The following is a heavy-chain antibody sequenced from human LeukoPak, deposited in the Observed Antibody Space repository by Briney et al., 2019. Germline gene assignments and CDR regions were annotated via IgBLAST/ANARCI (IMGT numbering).Heavy chain of an antibody. V-gene: IGHV5-51*01. CDR1: GSIFTSYW. Sequence: GASLQISCKGSGSIFTSYWIGWVRQLPGKGLEWMGIIYPGDSDTRYSPSFQGQVTISADKSISTAYLQWSSLKASDTAMHYCTRRLGAAAGRGMDVWGQGTTVTVSS. CDR3: TRRLGAAAGRGMDV. D-gene: IGHD6-13*01. J-gene: IGHJ6*02. CDR2: IYPGDSDT.